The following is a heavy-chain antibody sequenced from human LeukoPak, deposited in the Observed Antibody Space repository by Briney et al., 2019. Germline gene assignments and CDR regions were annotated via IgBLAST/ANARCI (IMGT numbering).Heavy chain of an antibody. J-gene: IGHJ4*02. Sequence: GGSLRLSCAASGFTFSSYWMHWVRQVPGQGLVWVSHIDGDGRIAHYGDSVKGRFTISRDNAKNTVYLQMDSLRAEDTAVYYCARDSKQLALDYWGQGTLVTVSS. D-gene: IGHD6-13*01. CDR1: GFTFSSYW. CDR2: IDGDGRIA. CDR3: ARDSKQLALDY. V-gene: IGHV3-74*01.